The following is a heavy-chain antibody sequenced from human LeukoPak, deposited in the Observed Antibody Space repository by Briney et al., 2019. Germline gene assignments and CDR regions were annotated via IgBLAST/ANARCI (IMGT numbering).Heavy chain of an antibody. CDR3: ARDPWAPYYGSGSYSEKGLDY. Sequence: ASVKVSCKASGGTFSSYAISWVRQAPGQGLEWMGRIIPTFGTANYAQKFQGRVTITADESTSTAYMELSSLRSEDTAVYYCARDPWAPYYGSGSYSEKGLDYWGQGTLVTVSS. J-gene: IGHJ4*02. V-gene: IGHV1-69*13. D-gene: IGHD3-10*01. CDR2: IIPTFGTA. CDR1: GGTFSSYA.